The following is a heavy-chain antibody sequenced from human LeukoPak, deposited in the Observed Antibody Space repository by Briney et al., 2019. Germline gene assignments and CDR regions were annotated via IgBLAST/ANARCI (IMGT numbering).Heavy chain of an antibody. J-gene: IGHJ5*02. CDR1: GGSISSSSYY. CDR2: IYYSGST. Sequence: SETLSLTCTVSGGSISSSSYYWGWIRQPPGKGLEWIGSIYYSGSTYYNPSLKSRVTISVDTSKNQFSLKLSSVTAADTAVYYCARFRRLNWFDPWGQGTLVTVSS. V-gene: IGHV4-39*07. D-gene: IGHD6-19*01. CDR3: ARFRRLNWFDP.